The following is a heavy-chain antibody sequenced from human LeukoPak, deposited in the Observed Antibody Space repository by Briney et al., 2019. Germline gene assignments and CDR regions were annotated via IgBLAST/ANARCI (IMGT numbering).Heavy chain of an antibody. CDR1: GFTFNTYW. Sequence: PGGSLRLSCSASGFTFNTYWMSWVRQAPGKGLQWVAIIEEDASEKYYLDSVKGRFTISRDNAKNSLYLQMSSLRAEETAEYYCARVRYYSSTYNPFDLWGQGTLVTVSS. CDR2: IEEDASEK. CDR3: ARVRYYSSTYNPFDL. V-gene: IGHV3-7*01. J-gene: IGHJ5*02. D-gene: IGHD6-13*01.